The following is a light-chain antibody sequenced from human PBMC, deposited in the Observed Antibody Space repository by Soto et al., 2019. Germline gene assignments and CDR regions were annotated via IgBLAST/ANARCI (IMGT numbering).Light chain of an antibody. V-gene: IGLV1-40*01. CDR1: SSNIGAGYD. CDR2: GNT. J-gene: IGLJ2*01. CDR3: QSFDTRLNSVV. Sequence: QSMVTQPPSASGALGQTVTISCTGSSSNIGAGYDVHWYQQFPGRAPRLVIFGNTNRPSGVPDRFSGSNSGTSASLDISGLQADDDADYYCQSFDTRLNSVVFGGGTKLAVL.